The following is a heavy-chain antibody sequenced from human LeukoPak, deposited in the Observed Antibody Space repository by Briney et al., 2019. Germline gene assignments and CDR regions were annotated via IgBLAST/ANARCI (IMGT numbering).Heavy chain of an antibody. CDR3: AREGRRFRGTTTPSHYYYYMDV. V-gene: IGHV1-46*01. D-gene: IGHD1/OR15-1a*01. Sequence: ASVKVSRKASGYTFTSYYMHWVRQAPGQGLEWMGIINPSGGSTSYAQKFQGRVTMTRDTSTSTVYMELSSLRSEDTAVYYCAREGRRFRGTTTPSHYYYYMDVWGKGTTVTVSS. CDR2: INPSGGST. J-gene: IGHJ6*03. CDR1: GYTFTSYY.